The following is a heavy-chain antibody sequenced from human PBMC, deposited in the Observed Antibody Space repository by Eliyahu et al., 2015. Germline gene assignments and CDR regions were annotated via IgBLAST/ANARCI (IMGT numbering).Heavy chain of an antibody. CDR1: GASISSYY. J-gene: IGHJ4*02. Sequence: QVLLQESGPGLVKPSETLSLTCTVSGASISSYYWSWIRQPPGKGLEWIGCIYTSGSTNYNPSLKSRVTISVDTSKNQFSLKLSSVTAADTAAYYCARRNPGFDYWGQGTLVTVSS. CDR3: ARRNPGFDY. D-gene: IGHD1-14*01. V-gene: IGHV4-4*09. CDR2: IYTSGST.